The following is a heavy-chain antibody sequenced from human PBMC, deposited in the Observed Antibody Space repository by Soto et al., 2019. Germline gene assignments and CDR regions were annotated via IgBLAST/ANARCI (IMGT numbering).Heavy chain of an antibody. CDR1: GYTFTSYA. Sequence: ASVKVSCKASGYTFTSYAMHWVRQAPGQRLEWVGWINAGNGNTKYSQKFQGRVTITRDTFASTAYMELSSLRSEDTAVYYCARDMPRIAARPVHQNWFDPWGQGTLVTVSS. V-gene: IGHV1-3*01. CDR3: ARDMPRIAARPVHQNWFDP. CDR2: INAGNGNT. D-gene: IGHD6-6*01. J-gene: IGHJ5*02.